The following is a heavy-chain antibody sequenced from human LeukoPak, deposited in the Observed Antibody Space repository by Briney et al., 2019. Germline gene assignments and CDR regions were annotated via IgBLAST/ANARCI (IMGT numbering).Heavy chain of an antibody. CDR1: GGTFSSYA. CDR2: IITILGIA. V-gene: IGHV1-69*04. Sequence: SVKVSCNASGGTFSSYAITWVRQAPGQGLEWMGRIITILGIANYSQKFQGRVTIIADKSTSTAYMELSSLRSEDTAVYYCARDLYSGHEGNAFDIWGQGTMVTVSS. D-gene: IGHD5-12*01. CDR3: ARDLYSGHEGNAFDI. J-gene: IGHJ3*02.